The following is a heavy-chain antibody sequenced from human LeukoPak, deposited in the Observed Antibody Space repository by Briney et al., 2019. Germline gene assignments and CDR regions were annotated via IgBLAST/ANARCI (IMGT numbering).Heavy chain of an antibody. J-gene: IGHJ4*02. Sequence: PGRSLRLSCAVSGFTFSSYGMHWVRQAPGKGLEWVAVIWYDGSNKYYADSVKGRFTISRDNSKNTLYLQMNSLRAEDTAVYYCACPADVDTAMIVYWGQGTLVTVSS. CDR3: ACPADVDTAMIVY. CDR2: IWYDGSNK. CDR1: GFTFSSYG. D-gene: IGHD5-18*01. V-gene: IGHV3-33*01.